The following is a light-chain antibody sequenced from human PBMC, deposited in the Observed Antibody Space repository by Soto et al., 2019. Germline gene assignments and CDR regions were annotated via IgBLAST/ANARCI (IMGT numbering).Light chain of an antibody. CDR1: QSVGSTY. V-gene: IGKV3-20*01. J-gene: IGKJ1*01. Sequence: EIVLTQSPGTLSLSPGESATLSCRASQSVGSTYLAWYQQKPGQAPRLLIYGASSRATDIPDRFSGSGSGTDFTLTISRLEPEDFAVYYCQQYGSSPPWTFGQGTKVDIK. CDR2: GAS. CDR3: QQYGSSPPWT.